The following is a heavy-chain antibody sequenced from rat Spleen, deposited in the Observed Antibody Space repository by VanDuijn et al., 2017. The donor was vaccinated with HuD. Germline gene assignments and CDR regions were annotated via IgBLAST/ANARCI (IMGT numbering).Heavy chain of an antibody. CDR2: ISHDGSGT. J-gene: IGHJ3*01. Sequence: EVQLVESGGGLVQPGRSLKLSCAASGFTFSSFPMAWVRQAPTKGLEGVATISHDGSGTDYRDSVKGRFTISRDNAKSTLYLQMDSLRSEDTATYYCARRGYGGYPIWFAYWGQGTLVTVSS. V-gene: IGHV5-17*01. CDR3: ARRGYGGYPIWFAY. CDR1: GFTFSSFP. D-gene: IGHD1-11*01.